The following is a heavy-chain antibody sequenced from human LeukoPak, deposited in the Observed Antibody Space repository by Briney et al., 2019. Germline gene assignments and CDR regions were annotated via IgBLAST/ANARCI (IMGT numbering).Heavy chain of an antibody. Sequence: PGGSLRLSCAASGFTFSSYAMSWVRQAPGKGLEWVSFISSSSSYIYYADSVKGRFTISRDNAKNSLYLQMNSLRAEDTAVYFCARGNHYDSSGYYYYYYYGVDVWGQGTTVTVSS. D-gene: IGHD3-22*01. CDR3: ARGNHYDSSGYYYYYYYGVDV. V-gene: IGHV3-21*03. CDR2: ISSSSSYI. CDR1: GFTFSSYA. J-gene: IGHJ6*02.